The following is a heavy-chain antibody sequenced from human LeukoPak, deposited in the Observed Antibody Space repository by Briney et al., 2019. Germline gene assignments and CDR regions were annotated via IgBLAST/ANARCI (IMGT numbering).Heavy chain of an antibody. V-gene: IGHV1-2*02. J-gene: IGHJ4*02. CDR3: ARGTYYYDSSGYSSVGGDY. D-gene: IGHD3-22*01. Sequence: ASVKVSCKASGYTFTGYYMHWVRQAPGQGLEWMGWINPNSGGTNYAQKFQGRVTMTRDTSISTAYMELSRLRSDDTAVYYCARGTYYYDSSGYSSVGGDYWGQGTLVTVS. CDR2: INPNSGGT. CDR1: GYTFTGYY.